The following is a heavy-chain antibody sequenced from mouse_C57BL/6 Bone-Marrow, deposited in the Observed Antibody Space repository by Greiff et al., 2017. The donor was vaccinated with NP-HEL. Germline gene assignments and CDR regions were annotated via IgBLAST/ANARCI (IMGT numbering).Heavy chain of an antibody. D-gene: IGHD1-1*01. J-gene: IGHJ4*01. CDR2: IDPENGDT. V-gene: IGHV14-4*01. CDR3: TTGGSSPYAMDY. CDR1: GFNIKDAY. Sequence: VQLQQSGAELVRPGASVKLSCTVSGFNIKDAYMHWVKQRPEPGLEWIGWIDPENGDTEYASKFQGKATITADTSSNTASLQLSSLTSEDTAVYYWTTGGSSPYAMDYWGQGTSVTVSS.